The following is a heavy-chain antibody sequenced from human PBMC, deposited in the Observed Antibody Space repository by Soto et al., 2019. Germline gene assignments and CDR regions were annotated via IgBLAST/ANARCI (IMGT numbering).Heavy chain of an antibody. CDR1: GYSFTSYW. D-gene: IGHD3-22*01. V-gene: IGHV5-51*01. CDR2: IYPGDFDT. J-gene: IGHJ6*02. Sequence: WESLKISCKGSGYSFTSYWIGWVRQMPGKGLEWMGIIYPGDFDTRYSPSFQGQVTISADKSISTAYLQWSSLKASDTAMYYCARRDSSGYLYGMDVCCQGTTGPAAS. CDR3: ARRDSSGYLYGMDV.